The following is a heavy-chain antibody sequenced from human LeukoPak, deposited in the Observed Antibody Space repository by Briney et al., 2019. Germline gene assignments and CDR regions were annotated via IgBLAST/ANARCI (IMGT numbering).Heavy chain of an antibody. V-gene: IGHV1-2*02. J-gene: IGHJ5*02. CDR3: AREECSGGSCYPGSSWFDP. CDR1: GYTFTGYY. D-gene: IGHD2-15*01. Sequence: GASVKVSCKASGYTFTGYYMHWVRQAPGQGLEWMGWINPNSGGTNYAQKFQGRVTMTRDTSISTAYMELSRLRSEDTAVYYCAREECSGGSCYPGSSWFDPWGQGTLVTVSS. CDR2: INPNSGGT.